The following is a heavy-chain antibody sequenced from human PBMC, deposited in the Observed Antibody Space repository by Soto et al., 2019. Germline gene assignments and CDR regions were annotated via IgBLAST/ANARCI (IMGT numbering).Heavy chain of an antibody. J-gene: IGHJ4*02. D-gene: IGHD5-12*01. V-gene: IGHV1-69*13. CDR1: GGTFSSYD. CDR2: IIPIFGTA. CDR3: ARSKRWLQFFVY. Sequence: SVKVSCKASGGTFSSYDISWVRQAPRQGLEWMGGIIPIFGTANYAQKFQGRVTITADESTSTAYMELSSLRSEDTAVYYFARSKRWLQFFVYWGPGTLVTVST.